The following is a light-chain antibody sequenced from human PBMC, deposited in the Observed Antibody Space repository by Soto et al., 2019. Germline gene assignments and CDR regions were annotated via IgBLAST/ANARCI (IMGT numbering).Light chain of an antibody. CDR3: TSYSGVNQVL. CDR1: SSDVGNYNY. CDR2: QVN. Sequence: QSALTQPPSASGSPGQSVTISCTGTSSDVGNYNYVSWYQQHPGKAPRLMIYQVNQRPSGVPDRFSGSKSGNAASLTVSGLQAEDEADYYSTSYSGVNQVLFGGGTKLTVL. V-gene: IGLV2-8*01. J-gene: IGLJ3*02.